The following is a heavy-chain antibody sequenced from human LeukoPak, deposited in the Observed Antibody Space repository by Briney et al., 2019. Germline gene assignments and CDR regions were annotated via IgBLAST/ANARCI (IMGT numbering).Heavy chain of an antibody. V-gene: IGHV4-59*08. CDR2: IYYSGST. CDR1: GGSISSYY. CDR3: ARGGPTVTSGAFDI. D-gene: IGHD4-17*01. J-gene: IGHJ3*02. Sequence: SETLSLTCTVSGGSISSYYWSWIRQPPGKGLEWIGYIYYSGSTNYNPSLKSRVTISVDTSKNQFSLKLSSVTAADTAVYYCARGGPTVTSGAFDIWGQGTMVTVSS.